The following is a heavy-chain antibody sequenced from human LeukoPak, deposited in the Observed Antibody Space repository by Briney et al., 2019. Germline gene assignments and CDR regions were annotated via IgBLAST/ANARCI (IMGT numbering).Heavy chain of an antibody. Sequence: GASVTVSCKASGYTFTGYYMHWVRQAPGQGLEWMGWINPNSGGTNYAQKFQGRVTMTRDTSISTAYMELSRLRSDDTAVYYCARVGYCSSTSCYFVGAYYFDYWGQGTLVTVSS. J-gene: IGHJ4*02. CDR3: ARVGYCSSTSCYFVGAYYFDY. CDR2: INPNSGGT. CDR1: GYTFTGYY. V-gene: IGHV1-2*02. D-gene: IGHD2-2*01.